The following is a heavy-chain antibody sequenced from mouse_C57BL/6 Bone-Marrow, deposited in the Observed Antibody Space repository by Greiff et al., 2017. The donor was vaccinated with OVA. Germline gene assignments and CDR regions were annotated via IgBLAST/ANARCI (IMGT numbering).Heavy chain of an antibody. D-gene: IGHD1-1*01. CDR2: INPNNGGT. Sequence: VQLQQSGPELVKPGASVKMSCKASGYTFTDYNMHWVKQSHGKSLEWIGYINPNNGGTSYNQKFKGKATLTVNKSSSTAYMELRSLTSEDSAVYYCARSYYGSSQLGFAYWGQGTLVTVSA. V-gene: IGHV1-22*01. CDR1: GYTFTDYN. J-gene: IGHJ3*01. CDR3: ARSYYGSSQLGFAY.